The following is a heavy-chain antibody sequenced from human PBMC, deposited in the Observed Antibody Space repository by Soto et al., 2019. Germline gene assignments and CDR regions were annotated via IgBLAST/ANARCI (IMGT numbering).Heavy chain of an antibody. V-gene: IGHV5-51*01. D-gene: IGHD3-10*01. CDR3: ARPVFYGSVNDAFDI. CDR1: GYSFTTFW. J-gene: IGHJ3*02. CDR2: IYPGDSDT. Sequence: PRESLKISCKGSGYSFTTFWIAWVRQMPGKGLEWMGTIYPGDSDTRYSPSFQGQVTISADKSISTAYLQWSSLKASDTAIYYCARPVFYGSVNDAFDIWGQGTMVTVSS.